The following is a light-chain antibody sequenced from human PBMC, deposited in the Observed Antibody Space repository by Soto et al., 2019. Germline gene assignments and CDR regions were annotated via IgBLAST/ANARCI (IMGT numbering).Light chain of an antibody. Sequence: IQLTQSPSSLSASVGDRVTITCRASQGIGSYLTWYQQKPGKAPKLLIYAASTLHSGVPSKFSGSGSGTDFTLTISSLQPEDFATYYCQQLNSYPLTFGGGTKVDIK. CDR3: QQLNSYPLT. J-gene: IGKJ4*01. CDR2: AAS. V-gene: IGKV1-9*01. CDR1: QGIGSY.